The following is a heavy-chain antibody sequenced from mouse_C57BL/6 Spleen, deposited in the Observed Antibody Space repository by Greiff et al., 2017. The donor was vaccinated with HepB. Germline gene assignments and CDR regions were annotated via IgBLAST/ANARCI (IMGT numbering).Heavy chain of an antibody. CDR2: ISGGGGNT. CDR1: GFTFSSYT. V-gene: IGHV5-9*01. D-gene: IGHD2-5*01. CDR3: ARQGSNYDAMDY. Sequence: EVKVEESGGGLVKPGGSLKLSCAASGFTFSSYTMSWVRQTPEKRLEWVATISGGGGNTYYPDSVKGRFTISRDNAKNTLDLQMSSLRSEDTALYYCARQGSNYDAMDYWGQGTSVTVSS. J-gene: IGHJ4*01.